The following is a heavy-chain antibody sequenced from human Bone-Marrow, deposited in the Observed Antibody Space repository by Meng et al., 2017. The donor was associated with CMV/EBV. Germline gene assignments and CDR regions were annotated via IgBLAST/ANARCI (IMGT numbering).Heavy chain of an antibody. CDR3: AKDIGIAARPWGCDY. J-gene: IGHJ4*02. CDR2: IKQDGSEK. CDR1: GFTFSSYW. V-gene: IGHV3-7*03. D-gene: IGHD6-6*01. Sequence: GGSLRLSCAASGFTFSSYWMSWVRQAPGKGLEWVANIKQDGSEKYYVDSVKGRFTISRDNAKNSLYLQMNSLRAEDTALYYCAKDIGIAARPWGCDYWGQGTLVTVYS.